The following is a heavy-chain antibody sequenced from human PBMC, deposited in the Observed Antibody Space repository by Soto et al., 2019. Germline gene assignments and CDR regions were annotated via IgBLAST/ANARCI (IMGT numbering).Heavy chain of an antibody. J-gene: IGHJ6*02. V-gene: IGHV3-30-3*01. CDR2: ISYDGSNK. Sequence: GGSLRLSCAASGFTFSSYAMHWVRQAPGKGLEWVAVISYDGSNKYYADSVKGRFTISRDNSKNTLYLQMNSLRAEDTAVYYCARDRDDILTGYYTEYGMDVWGQGTTVTVSS. CDR3: ARDRDDILTGYYTEYGMDV. D-gene: IGHD3-9*01. CDR1: GFTFSSYA.